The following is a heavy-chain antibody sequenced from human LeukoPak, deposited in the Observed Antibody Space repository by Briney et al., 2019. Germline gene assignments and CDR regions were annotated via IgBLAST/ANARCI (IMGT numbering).Heavy chain of an antibody. J-gene: IGHJ4*02. CDR1: GLTFNSHS. CDR3: AKLSLSGRSQSADY. D-gene: IGHD3-10*01. V-gene: IGHV3-23*01. Sequence: GGSLGLSCVASGLTFNSHSMSWVRQAPGMGLEWVSVVSTNGDATFYADSVKGRFTISRDNSKNTLFLQMNSLRAEDTAVYYCAKLSLSGRSQSADYWGQGTLVTVSS. CDR2: VSTNGDAT.